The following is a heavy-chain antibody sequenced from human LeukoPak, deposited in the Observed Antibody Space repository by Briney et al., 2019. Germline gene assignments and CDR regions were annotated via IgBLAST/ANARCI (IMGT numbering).Heavy chain of an antibody. CDR1: GFTFSSYE. CDR2: ISSSGNTI. CDR3: ARMRPELDY. J-gene: IGHJ4*02. D-gene: IGHD6-6*01. V-gene: IGHV3-48*03. Sequence: GGSLRLSCAASGFTFSSYEMNWVRQAPGKGLEWISYISSSGNTIYYADSVKGRFTISRDNAKNSLYLQMNSLGAEDTAVYYCARMRPELDYWGQGTLVAVSS.